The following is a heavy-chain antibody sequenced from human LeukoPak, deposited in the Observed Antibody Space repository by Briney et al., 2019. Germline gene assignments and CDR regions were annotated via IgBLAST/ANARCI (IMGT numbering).Heavy chain of an antibody. D-gene: IGHD3-3*01. V-gene: IGHV4-34*01. J-gene: IGHJ6*03. CDR2: INHSGST. Sequence: SETLSLTCVVYGGSFSGYYWSWIRQPPGKGLEWIGEINHSGSTNYNPSLKSRVTISVDTSKNQFSLKLSSVTAADTAVYYCARYAIFGVVTYYYMDVWGKGTTVTVSS. CDR1: GGSFSGYY. CDR3: ARYAIFGVVTYYYMDV.